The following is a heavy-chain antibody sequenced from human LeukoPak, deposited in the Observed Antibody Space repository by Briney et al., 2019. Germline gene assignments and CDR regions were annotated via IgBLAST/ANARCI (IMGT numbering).Heavy chain of an antibody. V-gene: IGHV3-30-3*01. D-gene: IGHD3-22*01. CDR2: ISYDGSNK. Sequence: PGGSQRLSCAASGFTFSSYAMHWVRPAPGKGLEWVAVISYDGSNKYYADSVKGRFTISRDNSKNTLYLQMNSLRAEDTAVYYCARDHYRGGSGYYYYWGQGTLVTVSS. CDR1: GFTFSSYA. J-gene: IGHJ4*02. CDR3: ARDHYRGGSGYYYY.